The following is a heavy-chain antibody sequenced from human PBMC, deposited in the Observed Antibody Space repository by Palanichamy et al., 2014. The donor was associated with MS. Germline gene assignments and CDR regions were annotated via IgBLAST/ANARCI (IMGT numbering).Heavy chain of an antibody. CDR3: TRLSEEGYYGLDV. CDR2: IRSKPESDAT. CDR1: GFTFSASA. V-gene: IGHV3-73*02. Sequence: EVQLVESGGGLVQPGGSLTLSCTASGFTFSASAVHWVRQASGKGLEWVGRIRSKPESDATAYAASVKGRFSVSRDDSKNTAYLQMTSLKTEDTAVYYCTRLSEEGYYGLDVWGQGTTVSVS. D-gene: IGHD3-10*01. J-gene: IGHJ6*02.